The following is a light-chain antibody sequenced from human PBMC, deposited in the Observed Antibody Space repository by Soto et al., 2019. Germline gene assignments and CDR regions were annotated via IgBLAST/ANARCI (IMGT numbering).Light chain of an antibody. CDR1: SSDVGGYNY. Sequence: QSVLTQPASVSGSPGQSITISCTGTSSDVGGYNYASWYQQQPGKAPKLMIYEVSNRPSGVSNRFSGSKSGNTASLTISGLQAEDEADYYCTSYTTSSTVVFGGGTKVTVL. CDR3: TSYTTSSTVV. V-gene: IGLV2-14*01. CDR2: EVS. J-gene: IGLJ2*01.